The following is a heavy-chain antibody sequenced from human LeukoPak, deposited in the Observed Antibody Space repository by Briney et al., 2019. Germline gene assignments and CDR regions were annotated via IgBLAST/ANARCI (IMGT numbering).Heavy chain of an antibody. V-gene: IGHV5-51*01. Sequence: GESLKISCKGSGYNFTNYWIGWVRQMPGKGLEWMGIIYPGDSDVRYSPSFQGQVTISADKSINTAYLQRSSLKTSDTAIYYCARGGSHFEYWGQGTLVTVSS. CDR3: ARGGSHFEY. J-gene: IGHJ4*02. CDR1: GYNFTNYW. CDR2: IYPGDSDV. D-gene: IGHD3-16*01.